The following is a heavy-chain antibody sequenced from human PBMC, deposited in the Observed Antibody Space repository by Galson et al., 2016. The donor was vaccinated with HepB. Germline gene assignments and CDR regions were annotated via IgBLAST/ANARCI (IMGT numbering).Heavy chain of an antibody. J-gene: IGHJ6*02. CDR3: ARFCSSARCYFYGDSHSYYYAMDV. CDR1: GGTFNIDS. CDR2: INPISGIA. D-gene: IGHD2-2*01. V-gene: IGHV1-69*10. Sequence: SVKVSCKASGGTFNIDSVTWLRQAPGQGLGWMGRINPISGIANYTQNFQGRVIITADKSTSTAYMELSSLRSEDTAVYYCARFCSSARCYFYGDSHSYYYAMDVWGQGTTVTVSS.